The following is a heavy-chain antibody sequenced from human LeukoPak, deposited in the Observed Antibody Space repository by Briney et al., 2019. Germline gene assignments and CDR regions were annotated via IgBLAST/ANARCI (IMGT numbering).Heavy chain of an antibody. Sequence: SQTLSLTCTVSGGSISSGGYYWSWIRQPPGKGLEWIGYIYHSGSTYYNPSLKSRVTISVDRSKNQFSLKLSSVTAADTAVYYCARDRQHDYGDPGSWFDPWGQGTLVTVSS. V-gene: IGHV4-30-2*01. CDR1: GGSISSGGYY. CDR2: IYHSGST. J-gene: IGHJ5*02. CDR3: ARDRQHDYGDPGSWFDP. D-gene: IGHD4-17*01.